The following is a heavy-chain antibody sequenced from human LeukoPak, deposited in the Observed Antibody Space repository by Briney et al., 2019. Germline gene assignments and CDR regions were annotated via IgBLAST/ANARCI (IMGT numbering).Heavy chain of an antibody. D-gene: IGHD2-2*01. CDR2: IYYSGST. V-gene: IGHV4-39*07. CDR1: GGSISSSSYY. CDR3: ARARDCSSTSCQGYYYYYYMDV. Sequence: PSETLSLTCTVSGGSISSSSYYWGWIHQPPGKGLEWIGSIYYSGSTYYNPSLKSRVTISVDTSKNQFSLKLSSVTAADTAVYYCARARDCSSTSCQGYYYYYYMDVWGKGTTVTVSS. J-gene: IGHJ6*03.